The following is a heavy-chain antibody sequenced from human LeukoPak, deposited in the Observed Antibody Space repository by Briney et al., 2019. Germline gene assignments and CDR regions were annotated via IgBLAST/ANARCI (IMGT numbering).Heavy chain of an antibody. CDR1: GYTFDSYD. CDR3: ARTLRRHCSGGSCYSPHLDY. J-gene: IGHJ4*02. Sequence: ASVKVSCKASGYTFDSYDINWVRQATGQGLEWMGWMNPNSGNTGYTQKFQGRVTMTRDTSISTAYMELSSLRSEDTAVYCCARTLRRHCSGGSCYSPHLDYWGQGTLVTVSS. V-gene: IGHV1-8*01. CDR2: MNPNSGNT. D-gene: IGHD2-15*01.